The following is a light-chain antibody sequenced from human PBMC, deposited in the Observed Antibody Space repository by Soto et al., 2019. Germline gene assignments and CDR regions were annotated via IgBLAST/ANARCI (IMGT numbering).Light chain of an antibody. CDR3: QQYNSYPRT. CDR1: QSISSW. J-gene: IGKJ1*01. CDR2: DAS. V-gene: IGKV1-5*01. Sequence: DLQITHSPSTLSASVGDRVTITCRASQSISSWLAWYQQKPGKAPKLLIYDASSLESGVPSRFSGSGSGTEFTLTISSLQPDDFATYYCQQYNSYPRTFGQGTKVDI.